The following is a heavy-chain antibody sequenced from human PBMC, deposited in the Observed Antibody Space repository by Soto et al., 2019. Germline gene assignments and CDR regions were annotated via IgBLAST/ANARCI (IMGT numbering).Heavy chain of an antibody. CDR2: IYYSGST. J-gene: IGHJ1*01. CDR1: GGSISRGRYY. CDR3: ARVPVADTAMDHGC. V-gene: IGHV4-31*03. D-gene: IGHD5-18*01. Sequence: LSLTCTVSGGSISRGRYYSSCFRQHPGTGLAWIGYIYYSGSTYYNPSLKSRVTIAVDTSKNQFSRKLSSVTAADTAVYYCARVPVADTAMDHGCWGQGTLVTVSA.